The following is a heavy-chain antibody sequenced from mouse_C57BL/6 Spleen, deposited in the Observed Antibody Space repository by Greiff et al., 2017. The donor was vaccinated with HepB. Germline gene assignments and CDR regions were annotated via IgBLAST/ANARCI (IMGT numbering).Heavy chain of an antibody. CDR3: ARRASYDDYDGDAMDY. V-gene: IGHV1-26*01. CDR2: INPNNGGT. D-gene: IGHD2-4*01. CDR1: GYTFTDYY. J-gene: IGHJ4*01. Sequence: EVQLQQSGPELVKPGASVKISCKASGYTFTDYYMNWVKQSHGKSLEWIGDINPNNGGTSYNQKFKGKATLTVDKSSSTAYMELRSLTSEDSAVYYCARRASYDDYDGDAMDYWGQGTSVTVSS.